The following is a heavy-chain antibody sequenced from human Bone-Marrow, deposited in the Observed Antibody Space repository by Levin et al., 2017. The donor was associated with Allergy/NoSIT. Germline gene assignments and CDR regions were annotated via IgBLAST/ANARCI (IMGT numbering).Heavy chain of an antibody. CDR3: ARDIGYEATCYGLDV. CDR2: IWYSGSRQ. J-gene: IGHJ6*02. V-gene: IGHV3-33*01. Sequence: PGGSLRLSCAASGFTFTSYGMHWVHQAPGKGLEWVAVIWYSGSRQYYGESVKGRFTISRDSSKNTLFLHMNNLTVEDTAVYFCARDIGYEATCYGLDVWGQGTTVTVSS. D-gene: IGHD5-12*01. CDR1: GFTFTSYG.